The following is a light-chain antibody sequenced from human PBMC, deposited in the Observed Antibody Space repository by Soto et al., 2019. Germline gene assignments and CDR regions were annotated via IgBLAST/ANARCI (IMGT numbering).Light chain of an antibody. Sequence: QSVLTQPASVSGSPGQSITISCTGTSSDVGVYNYVSWYQHHPGKAPKLMIYDVSNRPSGVSNRFSGSKSGNTASLIISGLQAEDEADYYCSSYTSISTLSTYVFGTGTKVTVL. CDR2: DVS. CDR3: SSYTSISTLSTYV. V-gene: IGLV2-14*03. CDR1: SSDVGVYNY. J-gene: IGLJ1*01.